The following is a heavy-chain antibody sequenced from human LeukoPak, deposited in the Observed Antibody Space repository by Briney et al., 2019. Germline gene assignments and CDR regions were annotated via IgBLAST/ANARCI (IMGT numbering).Heavy chain of an antibody. CDR1: GFTFSGSA. J-gene: IGHJ5*02. CDR3: SRPKWLRLRIDWFDP. Sequence: GGSLRLSCAASGFTFSGSAMHWVRQASGKGLEWVGRIRSKANSYATAYAASVKGRFTISRDDSKNTAYLQMNSLKTEDTAVYYCSRPKWLRLRIDWFDPWGRETRVSVSS. D-gene: IGHD5-12*01. CDR2: IRSKANSYAT. V-gene: IGHV3-73*01.